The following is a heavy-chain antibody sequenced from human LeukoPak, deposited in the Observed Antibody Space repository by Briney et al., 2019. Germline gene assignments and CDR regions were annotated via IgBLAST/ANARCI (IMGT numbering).Heavy chain of an antibody. CDR1: GYTFTSYY. J-gene: IGHJ5*02. D-gene: IGHD3-3*01. CDR3: ARGGGYDFWSGYYSHNWFDP. Sequence: ASVKVSCKASGYTFTSYYLHWVRQAPGQGLEWMGIIHPTVGDTTYAQKFQGRVTMTRDTSISTAYMELSRLRSDDTAVYYCARGGGYDFWSGYYSHNWFDPWGQGTLVTVSS. CDR2: IHPTVGDT. V-gene: IGHV1-46*01.